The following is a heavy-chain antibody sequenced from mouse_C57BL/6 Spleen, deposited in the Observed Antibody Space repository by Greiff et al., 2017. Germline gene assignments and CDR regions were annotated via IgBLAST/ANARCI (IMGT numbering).Heavy chain of an antibody. CDR1: GFTFSDYG. Sequence: EVKLMESGGGLVKPGGSLKLSCAASGFTFSDYGMHWVRQAPEKGLEWVAYISSGSSTIDYADTVKGRFTISRDNAKNTLFLQMTSLRSEDTAMYYCARNYGSSYGEYYFDYWGQGTTLTVSS. J-gene: IGHJ2*01. D-gene: IGHD1-1*01. CDR2: ISSGSSTI. CDR3: ARNYGSSYGEYYFDY. V-gene: IGHV5-17*01.